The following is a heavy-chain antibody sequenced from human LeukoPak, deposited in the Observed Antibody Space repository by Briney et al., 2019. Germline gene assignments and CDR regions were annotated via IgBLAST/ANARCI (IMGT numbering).Heavy chain of an antibody. J-gene: IGHJ5*02. CDR1: GFTFSSYS. V-gene: IGHV3-21*01. Sequence: PGGSLRLSCAASGFTFSSYSMNWVRQAPGKGLEWVSSISSSSSYIYYADSVKGRFTISRDNANNSLYLQMNSLRAEDTAIYYCARGEDTAMITGGYNWFDPWGQGTLVTVSS. CDR3: ARGEDTAMITGGYNWFDP. CDR2: ISSSSSYI. D-gene: IGHD5-18*01.